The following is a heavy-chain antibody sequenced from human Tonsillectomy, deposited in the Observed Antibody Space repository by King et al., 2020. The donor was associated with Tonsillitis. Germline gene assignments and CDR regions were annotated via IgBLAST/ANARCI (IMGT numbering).Heavy chain of an antibody. CDR1: GFTFSDGY. J-gene: IGHJ4*02. D-gene: IGHD6-13*01. CDR2: ISRGGNTI. CDR3: ARDFYSSSWYYFDS. Sequence: VQLVESGGGLVKPGGSLRLSCAASGFTFSDGYMNWILQAPGKGLERISYISRGGNTIYYADSVKGRLTISRDNANPSLYLQMKSLCAEDTAVYYCARDFYSSSWYYFDSWGQGTLVTVSS. V-gene: IGHV3-11*01.